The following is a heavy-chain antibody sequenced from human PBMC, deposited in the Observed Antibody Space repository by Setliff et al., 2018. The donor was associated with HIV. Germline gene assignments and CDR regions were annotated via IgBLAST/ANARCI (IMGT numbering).Heavy chain of an antibody. CDR3: ARLRGLNLEPFDY. CDR1: GGSIEFSSYY. CDR2: VYYSGST. Sequence: SETLSLTCSVSGGSIEFSSYYWGWIRQPPGKGLEWIGSVYYSGSTYYNPSLKSRLTISLDTSTNKFSLKLSSVTAADPAVYYCARLRGLNLEPFDYWGQGTLVTVSS. J-gene: IGHJ4*02. D-gene: IGHD1-1*01. V-gene: IGHV4-39*01.